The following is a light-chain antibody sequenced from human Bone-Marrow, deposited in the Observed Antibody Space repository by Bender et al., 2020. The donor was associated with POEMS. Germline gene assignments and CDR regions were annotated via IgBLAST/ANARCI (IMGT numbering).Light chain of an antibody. Sequence: SYVLTQPPSVSVAPGKTARITCGGNNIGTKSVHWYQQRPGQAPVLVISYDTDRPSGIPERLSGSNSGNTATLTISRVAAGDEADYYCQVWETGTEHGVFGGGTKLTV. CDR3: QVWETGTEHGV. V-gene: IGLV3-21*01. J-gene: IGLJ3*02. CDR1: NIGTKS. CDR2: YDT.